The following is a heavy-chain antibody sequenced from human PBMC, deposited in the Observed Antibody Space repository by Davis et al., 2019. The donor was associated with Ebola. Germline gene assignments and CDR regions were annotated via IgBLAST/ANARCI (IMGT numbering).Heavy chain of an antibody. D-gene: IGHD1-26*01. Sequence: ASVKVSCKASGYTFPPYDINWVRQATGQGLEWMGWMNPNSGNTGYAQKFQGRVTMTRNTSISTAYMELSSLRSDDTAVYYCARAGGSYFSRYYYGMEVWGQGTTVTVSS. V-gene: IGHV1-8*01. CDR3: ARAGGSYFSRYYYGMEV. CDR1: GYTFPPYD. J-gene: IGHJ6*02. CDR2: MNPNSGNT.